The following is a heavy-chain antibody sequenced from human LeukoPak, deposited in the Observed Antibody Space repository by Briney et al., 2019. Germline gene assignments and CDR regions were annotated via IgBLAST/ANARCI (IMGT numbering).Heavy chain of an antibody. Sequence: ASVKVSCKASGYTFTGYYMHWVRQAPGQGLEWMGWINPNSGGTNYAQKFQGRVTMTRDTSISTACMELSRLRSDDTAVYYCARDKIEYSSSWYPHWFDPWGQGTLVTVSS. V-gene: IGHV1-2*02. CDR3: ARDKIEYSSSWYPHWFDP. CDR1: GYTFTGYY. J-gene: IGHJ5*02. D-gene: IGHD6-13*01. CDR2: INPNSGGT.